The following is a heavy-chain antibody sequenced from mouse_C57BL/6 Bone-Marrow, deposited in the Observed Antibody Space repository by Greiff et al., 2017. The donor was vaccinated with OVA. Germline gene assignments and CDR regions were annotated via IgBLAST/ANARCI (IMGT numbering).Heavy chain of an antibody. CDR1: GYAFSSYW. V-gene: IGHV1-80*01. CDR2: IYPGDGDT. D-gene: IGHD2-1*01. CDR3: AREGNYEGNYYAMDD. Sequence: LEESGAELVKPGASVKISCKASGYAFSSYWMNWVKQRPGKGLEWIGQIYPGDGDTNYNGKFKGKATLTADKSSSTAYMQLSSLTSEDSAVYFCAREGNYEGNYYAMDDWGQGTSVTVSS. J-gene: IGHJ4*01.